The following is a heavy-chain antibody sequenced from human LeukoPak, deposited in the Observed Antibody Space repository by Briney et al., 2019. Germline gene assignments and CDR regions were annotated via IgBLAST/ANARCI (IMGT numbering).Heavy chain of an antibody. J-gene: IGHJ5*02. V-gene: IGHV4-61*02. Sequence: NPSETLSLTCTVSGGSISSGSYYWSWIRQPAGKGLEWIGRIYTSGSTSYNPSLKSRVTISVDTSKNQFSLKLSSVTAADTAVYYCARVQYDFWSGYPLGWFDPWGQGTLVTVSS. D-gene: IGHD3-3*01. CDR2: IYTSGST. CDR1: GGSISSGSYY. CDR3: ARVQYDFWSGYPLGWFDP.